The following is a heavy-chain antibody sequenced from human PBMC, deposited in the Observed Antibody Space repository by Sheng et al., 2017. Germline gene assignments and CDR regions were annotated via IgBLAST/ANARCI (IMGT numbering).Heavy chain of an antibody. CDR1: GGSISSYY. Sequence: QVQLQESGAGLVKPAETLSLTCSVSGGSISSYYWSWIRQPAGKGLEWIGRIYNTGSTSYNPSLSSRVTMSVDTSKNQFSLRLTSVTAADTAVYYCARDRRDDYNDAFDVWGQGTMVT. D-gene: IGHD4-4*01. CDR2: IYNTGST. CDR3: ARDRRDDYNDAFDV. V-gene: IGHV4-4*07. J-gene: IGHJ3*01.